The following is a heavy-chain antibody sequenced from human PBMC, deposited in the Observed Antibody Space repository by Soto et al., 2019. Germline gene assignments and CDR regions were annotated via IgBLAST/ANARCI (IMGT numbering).Heavy chain of an antibody. D-gene: IGHD1-26*01. V-gene: IGHV3-30-3*01. J-gene: IGHJ4*02. CDR2: ISNDGSHK. Sequence: GGSLRLSCAASGFTFSLYPVHWVRQAPGKGLEWLAFISNDGSHKFYADSVKGRFTISRDNSKDTLYLQINSLRIEDTAIYYCARDSEYSGATYIDSWGRGTLVTVSS. CDR3: ARDSEYSGATYIDS. CDR1: GFTFSLYP.